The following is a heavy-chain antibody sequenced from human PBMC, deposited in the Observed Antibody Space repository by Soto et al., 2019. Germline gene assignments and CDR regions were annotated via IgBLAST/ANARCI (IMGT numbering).Heavy chain of an antibody. D-gene: IGHD3-22*01. CDR2: ISYDESKK. J-gene: IGHJ4*02. V-gene: IGHV3-30-3*01. Sequence: QVQLVESGGGVVQAGRSLRLSCAASGFTFSNYAMHWVRQAPGKGLESVAIISYDESKKYYAESVRGRFTISRDNSKNTRYLLMSNLRAEDTAVYYCARDLSRGITMIGLEIHYWGQGTLVTVAS. CDR3: ARDLSRGITMIGLEIHY. CDR1: GFTFSNYA.